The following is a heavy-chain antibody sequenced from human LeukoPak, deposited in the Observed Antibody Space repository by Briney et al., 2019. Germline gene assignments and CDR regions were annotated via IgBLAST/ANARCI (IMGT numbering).Heavy chain of an antibody. Sequence: SETLSLTCTVSGYSISSGYYCGWIRQPPGKGLEWIGSIYHSGSTYYNPSLKSRVTISVDTSKNQFSLKLSSVTAAATAVYYCARVRSPDYASFDYWGQGTLVTVSS. CDR1: GYSISSGYY. D-gene: IGHD2-2*01. CDR2: IYHSGST. V-gene: IGHV4-38-2*02. CDR3: ARVRSPDYASFDY. J-gene: IGHJ4*02.